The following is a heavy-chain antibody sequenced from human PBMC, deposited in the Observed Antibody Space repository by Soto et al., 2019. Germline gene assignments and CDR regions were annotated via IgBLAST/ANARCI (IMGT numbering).Heavy chain of an antibody. J-gene: IGHJ2*01. Sequence: EVQLLESGGGLVQPGGSLRLSCAASGFTFSIYPMSWVRQTPEKGLEWVSTIGTTGGDTYYAYSVRGRSTISRDDSKNTLYLQMSSLRAEESAVYYCAKSRVDSGRGYFDLWGRGTLVTVSS. CDR3: AKSRVDSGRGYFDL. CDR2: IGTTGGDT. D-gene: IGHD6-25*01. CDR1: GFTFSIYP. V-gene: IGHV3-23*01.